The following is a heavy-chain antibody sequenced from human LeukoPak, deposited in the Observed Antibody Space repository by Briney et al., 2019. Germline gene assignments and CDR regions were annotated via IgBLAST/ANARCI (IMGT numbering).Heavy chain of an antibody. V-gene: IGHV1-18*01. CDR2: ISAYNGNT. D-gene: IGHD6-6*01. Sequence: ASVKVSCKASGYTFTSYGISWVRQAPGQGLEWMGWISAYNGNTNYAQKLQGRVTMTTDTSTSTAYMELRSLRSDDTAVYYCAREGGSSLSSSGYGMDVWGQGTTVTVSS. CDR3: AREGGSSLSSSGYGMDV. CDR1: GYTFTSYG. J-gene: IGHJ6*02.